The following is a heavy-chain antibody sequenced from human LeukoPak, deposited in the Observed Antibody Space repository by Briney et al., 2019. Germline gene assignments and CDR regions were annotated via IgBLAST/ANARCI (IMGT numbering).Heavy chain of an antibody. V-gene: IGHV3-48*01. Sequence: GGSLRLSCAASGFTFSSYSMNWVRQAPGKGLEWVSYISSSSSTIYYADSVKGRFTISRDNAKNSLYPQMNSLRAEDTAVYYCARDGGYCSSTNCYLGVWGQGTMVTVSS. CDR1: GFTFSSYS. CDR2: ISSSSSTI. J-gene: IGHJ3*01. D-gene: IGHD2-2*01. CDR3: ARDGGYCSSTNCYLGV.